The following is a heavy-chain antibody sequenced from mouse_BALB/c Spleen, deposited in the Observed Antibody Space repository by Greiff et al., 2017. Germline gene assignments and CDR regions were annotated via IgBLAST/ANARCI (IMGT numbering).Heavy chain of an antibody. J-gene: IGHJ4*01. CDR2: IGAGGST. V-gene: IGHV2-9*02. D-gene: IGHD1-1*01. CDR1: GFSLTSYG. Sequence: VQLQQSGPGLVAPSQSLSITCTVSGFSLTSYGVHWVRQPPGKGLEWLGVIGAGGSTNYNSALMSRLSISKDNSKSQVFLKMNSLQTDDTAMYYCARESPYYGSSFMDYWGQGTSVTVSS. CDR3: ARESPYYGSSFMDY.